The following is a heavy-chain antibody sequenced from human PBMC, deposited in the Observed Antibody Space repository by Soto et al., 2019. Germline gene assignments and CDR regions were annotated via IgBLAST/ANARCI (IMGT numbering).Heavy chain of an antibody. J-gene: IGHJ4*02. CDR2: IIPVLGPA. CDR1: EDTFRNYA. V-gene: IGHV1-69*06. Sequence: QVELVQSGAEVKKPGSSVKVSCQASEDTFRNYAISWVRQAPGQGLEWMGGIIPVLGPAFYSQKFQGRVTITADKSTTTAYLELSSLRSEDTAVYYCARAAKRYFDKWGQGTLVTVSS. CDR3: ARAAKRYFDK.